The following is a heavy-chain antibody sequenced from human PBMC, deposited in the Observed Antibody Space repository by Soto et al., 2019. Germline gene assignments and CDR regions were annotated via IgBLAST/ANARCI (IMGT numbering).Heavy chain of an antibody. Sequence: PGESLKISCKGSGYSFTSCWIGWVRQMPGKGLEWMGIIYPGDSDTRYSPSFQGQVTISADKSISTAYLQWSSLKASDTAMYYCARHITMVRGVIVRYYYYGMDVWGQGTTVTVSS. CDR2: IYPGDSDT. J-gene: IGHJ6*02. CDR1: GYSFTSCW. CDR3: ARHITMVRGVIVRYYYYGMDV. D-gene: IGHD3-10*01. V-gene: IGHV5-51*01.